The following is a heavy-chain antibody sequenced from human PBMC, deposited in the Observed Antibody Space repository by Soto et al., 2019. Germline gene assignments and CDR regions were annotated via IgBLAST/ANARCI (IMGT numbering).Heavy chain of an antibody. CDR3: ARGAESGYSGVDY. D-gene: IGHD6-25*01. J-gene: IGHJ4*02. CDR1: GFTFSSYS. Sequence: EVQLVESGGGLVQPGGSLRLSGAASGFTFSSYSMNWVRQAPGKGLEWVSYISSSGTTMYYADSVKGRFTISRDSAKNSLYLQINSLRAEDTAVYYCARGAESGYSGVDYWGQGTLVTVSS. V-gene: IGHV3-48*01. CDR2: ISSSGTTM.